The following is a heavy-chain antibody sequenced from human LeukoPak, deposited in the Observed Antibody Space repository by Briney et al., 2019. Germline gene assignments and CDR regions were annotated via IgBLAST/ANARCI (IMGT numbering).Heavy chain of an antibody. V-gene: IGHV1-69*05. CDR1: GGSFSSYA. D-gene: IGHD3-10*01. CDR3: ARDGYYRAGGDAN. CDR2: IIPIFGTA. Sequence: ASVNVSCKSSGGSFSSYAISWVRQAPGQALEWMGGIIPIFGTANYAQKFPGRVTITTDESTSTAYMELSSLRSEDTAVYYCARDGYYRAGGDANWGQGTLVTVSS. J-gene: IGHJ4*02.